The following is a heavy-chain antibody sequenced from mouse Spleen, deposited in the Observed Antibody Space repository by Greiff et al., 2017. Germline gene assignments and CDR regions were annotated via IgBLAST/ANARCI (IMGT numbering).Heavy chain of an antibody. CDR1: GYTFTDYY. D-gene: IGHD1-1*01. V-gene: IGHV1-19*01. CDR2: INPYNGGT. CDR3: GLYGSSYNADWYFDV. J-gene: IGHJ1*01. Sequence: VQLQQSGPVLVKPGASVKMSCKASGYTFTDYYMNWVKQSHGKSLEWIGVINPYNGGTSYNQKFKGKATLTVDKSSSTAYMELNSLTSEDSAVYYCGLYGSSYNADWYFDVWGAGTTVTVSS.